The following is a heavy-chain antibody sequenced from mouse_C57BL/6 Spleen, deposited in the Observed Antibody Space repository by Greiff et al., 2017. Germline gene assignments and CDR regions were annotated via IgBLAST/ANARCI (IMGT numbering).Heavy chain of an antibody. CDR2: ISDGGSYT. J-gene: IGHJ4*01. D-gene: IGHD1-1*01. V-gene: IGHV5-4*01. CDR1: GFTFSSYA. CDR3: ARDQGYGSSYNAMDY. Sequence: EVQLVESGGGLVKPGGSLKLSCAASGFTFSSYAMSWVRQTPEKRLEWVATISDGGSYTYYPDNVKGRFTISRDNAKHNLYLQMSHLKSEDTAMYYCARDQGYGSSYNAMDYWGQGTSVTVSS.